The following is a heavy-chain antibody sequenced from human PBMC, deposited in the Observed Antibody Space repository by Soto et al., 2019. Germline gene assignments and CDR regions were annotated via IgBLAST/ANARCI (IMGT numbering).Heavy chain of an antibody. V-gene: IGHV1-2*02. D-gene: IGHD7-27*01. CDR3: ARVGKLGFYYYGMDV. CDR1: GWTFTGYY. J-gene: IGHJ6*02. Sequence: GSVKVSCKGSGWTFTGYYMHWVRQAPGQGLEWMGWINPNSGGTNYAQKFQGRVTMTRDTSISTAYMELSRLRSDDTAVYYCARVGKLGFYYYGMDVWGQGTTVTVSS. CDR2: INPNSGGT.